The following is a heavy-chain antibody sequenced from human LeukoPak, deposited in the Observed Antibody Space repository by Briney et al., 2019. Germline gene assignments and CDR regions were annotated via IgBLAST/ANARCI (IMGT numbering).Heavy chain of an antibody. CDR2: ISYDGSNK. CDR1: GFTFSSYA. J-gene: IGHJ4*02. Sequence: QPGGSLRLSCAASGFTFSSYAMHWVRQAPGKGLEWVAVISYDGSNKYYADSVKGRFTISRDNSKNTLYLQMNSLRAEDTAVYYCARDRLVAVAGPEYWGQGTLVTVSS. D-gene: IGHD6-13*01. CDR3: ARDRLVAVAGPEY. V-gene: IGHV3-30*04.